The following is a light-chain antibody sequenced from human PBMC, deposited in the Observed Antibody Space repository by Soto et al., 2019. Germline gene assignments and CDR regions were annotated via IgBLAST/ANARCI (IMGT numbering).Light chain of an antibody. J-gene: IGKJ4*01. Sequence: TQSPSTLSASVGYRFTITCRASQSVSRWLAWYQQQPGQAPRLLIHGASNRASGIPDRFSGSGSGTDFTLTISSLEPEDFAVYYCQQRSNWPLTFGGGTTGDIK. V-gene: IGKV3-11*01. CDR3: QQRSNWPLT. CDR2: GAS. CDR1: QSVSRW.